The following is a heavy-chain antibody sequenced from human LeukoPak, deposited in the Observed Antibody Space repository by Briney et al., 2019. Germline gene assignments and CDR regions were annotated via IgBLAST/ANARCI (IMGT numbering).Heavy chain of an antibody. D-gene: IGHD2-21*02. CDR2: VFYDGSS. Sequence: SETLSLTCTVSSGSIRNSNYYWGWIRQPPGKGLEWIGSVFYDGSSDYSPSLKSRVTISVDTSKNQFSLKLSSVTAADTAVYYCARGLGFVVTAIPTSGYFDYWGQGTLVTVSS. J-gene: IGHJ4*02. V-gene: IGHV4-39*01. CDR1: SGSIRNSNYY. CDR3: ARGLGFVVTAIPTSGYFDY.